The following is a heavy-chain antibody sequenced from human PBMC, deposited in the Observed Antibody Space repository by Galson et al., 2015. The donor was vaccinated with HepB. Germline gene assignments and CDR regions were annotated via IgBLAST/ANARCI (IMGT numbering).Heavy chain of an antibody. CDR2: SIPTSGAA. D-gene: IGHD3-22*01. Sequence: SVKVSCKASGGTFSTYSLSGVRQAPGQGLQWMGGSIPTSGAASNAQRFQGRVTSTADASTSTAYMELSNLRSDDTAVYYCAKDSSGYPFQFWGQGTLVTVSS. CDR3: AKDSSGYPFQF. V-gene: IGHV1-69*13. J-gene: IGHJ4*02. CDR1: GGTFSTYS.